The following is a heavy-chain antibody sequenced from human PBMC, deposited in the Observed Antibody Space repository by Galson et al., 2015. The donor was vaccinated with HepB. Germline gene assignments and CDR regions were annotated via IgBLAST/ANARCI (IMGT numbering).Heavy chain of an antibody. CDR3: AKAANIEVVAAAPRRLYMDA. V-gene: IGHV3-30*18. J-gene: IGHJ6*03. D-gene: IGHD2-15*01. Sequence: SLRLSCAASGFTFNHYGMHWVRLTPAKGLEWVAFISFDGKSQFYVESLKGRLTISRDNGKNVVYLQMNRLTIDDTAVYYCAKAANIEVVAAAPRRLYMDAWGKGATVTVSS. CDR2: ISFDGKSQ. CDR1: GFTFNHYG.